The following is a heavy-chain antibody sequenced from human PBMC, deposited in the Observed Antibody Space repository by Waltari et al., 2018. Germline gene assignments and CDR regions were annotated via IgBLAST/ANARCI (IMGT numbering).Heavy chain of an antibody. J-gene: IGHJ4*02. CDR2: MNPKRGNN. V-gene: IGHV1-8*03. D-gene: IGHD2-21*01. CDR1: GYTFTSYD. CDR3: ARGGGEGCGGDCYLGGLGY. Sequence: QVQLVQSGAEVKKPGASVKVSCKASGYTFTSYDINWVRQATGQGLEWMGWMNPKRGNNGYAKKYQGRVTITRNTSRSQAYMERSSLGSEDTAVYYCARGGGEGCGGDCYLGGLGYWGQGTLVTVSS.